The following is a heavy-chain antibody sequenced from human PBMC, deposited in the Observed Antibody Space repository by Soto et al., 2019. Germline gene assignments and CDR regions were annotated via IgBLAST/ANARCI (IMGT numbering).Heavy chain of an antibody. CDR1: GGTFSSYA. CDR3: ARLSTDLNYYGSSGYYYDFYYYGMDV. D-gene: IGHD3-22*01. Sequence: QVQLVQSGAEVKKPGSSVKVSCKASGGTFSSYAISWVRQAPGQGLEWMGGIIPIFGTANYAQKFQGRVTITADESTSTAYMELSSLRSEDTAVYYCARLSTDLNYYGSSGYYYDFYYYGMDVWGQGTTVTVSS. J-gene: IGHJ6*02. V-gene: IGHV1-69*01. CDR2: IIPIFGTA.